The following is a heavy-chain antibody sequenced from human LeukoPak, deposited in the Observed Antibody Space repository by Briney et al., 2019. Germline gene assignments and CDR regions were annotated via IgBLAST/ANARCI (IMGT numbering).Heavy chain of an antibody. D-gene: IGHD2/OR15-2a*01. CDR1: GFTFSSYG. V-gene: IGHV3-30*02. CDR2: IRYDGSNK. Sequence: AGGSLRLSCAASGFTFSSYGMHWVRQAPGKGLEWVAFIRYDGSNKYYADSVKGRFTISRDNSKNTLYLQMNSLRAEDTAVCYCAKEARFLNWFDPWGQGTLVTVSS. CDR3: AKEARFLNWFDP. J-gene: IGHJ5*02.